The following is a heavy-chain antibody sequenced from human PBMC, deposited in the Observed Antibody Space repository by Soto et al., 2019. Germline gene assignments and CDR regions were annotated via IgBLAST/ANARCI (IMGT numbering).Heavy chain of an antibody. Sequence: EVQLVESGGGLVQPGESLRLSCVASGFTFSYYWMHWVRQGPGKGLVWVSRIHSDGSSTTYADSVKGRFTISRDNAKNTLYLQMNSLSAEDTAVYYCARGARGAFDIWGQGTVVTVSS. CDR1: GFTFSYYW. D-gene: IGHD1-26*01. CDR3: ARGARGAFDI. J-gene: IGHJ3*02. V-gene: IGHV3-74*01. CDR2: IHSDGSST.